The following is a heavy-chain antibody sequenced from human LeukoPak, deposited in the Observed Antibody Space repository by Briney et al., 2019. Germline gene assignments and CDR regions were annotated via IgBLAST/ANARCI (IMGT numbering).Heavy chain of an antibody. CDR1: GGSISSYY. Sequence: SSETLSLTCIVSGGSISSYYWSWIRQPAGKGLEWIGRIYTRGSTNYNTSLKSRVTISVETSKNQFSLKLSSVAAADTAVYYCARVFRGATYYFDYWGQGTLVTVSS. CDR2: IYTRGST. CDR3: ARVFRGATYYFDY. V-gene: IGHV4-4*07. J-gene: IGHJ4*02. D-gene: IGHD1-1*01.